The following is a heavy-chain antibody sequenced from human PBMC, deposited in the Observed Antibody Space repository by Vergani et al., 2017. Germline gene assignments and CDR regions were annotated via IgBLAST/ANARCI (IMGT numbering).Heavy chain of an antibody. CDR3: ARRSGIVYDIFSGTQYFFDF. D-gene: IGHD3-9*01. CDR2: IYYSGST. V-gene: IGHV4-39*01. J-gene: IGHJ4*02. Sequence: QVQLQESGPGLVKPSETLSLTCTVSNDSVSNTFYYWGWIRQTPGKGLEWIGSIYYSGSTYYSPSLESRVTMSVDTSKSQFSLKLSSVTAADTAVYYCARRSGIVYDIFSGTQYFFDFWGQGTLVTVSS. CDR1: NDSVSNTFYY.